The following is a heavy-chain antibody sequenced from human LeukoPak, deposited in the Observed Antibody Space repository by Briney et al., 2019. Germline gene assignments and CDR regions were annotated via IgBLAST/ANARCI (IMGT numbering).Heavy chain of an antibody. D-gene: IGHD6-19*01. J-gene: IGHJ4*02. CDR2: IYSGGTT. CDR1: GFTVSSNY. Sequence: GGSLRLSCAASGFTVSSNYMSWVRQAPGKGLEWVSVIYSGGTTYYADSVKGRFTISRDNSKNTLYLQMNSLRAEDTAVYYRARDRDSSGFFDCWGQGTLVTVSS. CDR3: ARDRDSSGFFDC. V-gene: IGHV3-66*01.